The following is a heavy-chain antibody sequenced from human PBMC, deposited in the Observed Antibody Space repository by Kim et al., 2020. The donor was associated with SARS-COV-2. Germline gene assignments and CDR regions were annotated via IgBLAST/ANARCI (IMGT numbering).Heavy chain of an antibody. D-gene: IGHD3-22*01. CDR3: ARQPYYYDSSDDAFDI. V-gene: IGHV4-59*08. J-gene: IGHJ3*02. Sequence: SLKSRVTISVDTSKNQFSLKLGSVTAADTAVYYCARQPYYYDSSDDAFDIWGQGTMVTVSS.